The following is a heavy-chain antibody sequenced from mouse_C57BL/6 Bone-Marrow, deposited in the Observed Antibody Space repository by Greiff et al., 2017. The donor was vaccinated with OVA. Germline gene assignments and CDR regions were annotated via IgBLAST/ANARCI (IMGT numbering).Heavy chain of an antibody. CDR3: ARQGWYFDV. V-gene: IGHV5-6*01. Sequence: EVKLMESGGDLVKPGGSLKLSCAASGFTFSSYGMSWVRQTPDKRLEWVATISSGGSYTYYPDSVKGRFTISRDNAKNTLYLQMSSLKSEDTAMYYCARQGWYFDVWGTGTTVTVSS. CDR1: GFTFSSYG. CDR2: ISSGGSYT. J-gene: IGHJ1*03.